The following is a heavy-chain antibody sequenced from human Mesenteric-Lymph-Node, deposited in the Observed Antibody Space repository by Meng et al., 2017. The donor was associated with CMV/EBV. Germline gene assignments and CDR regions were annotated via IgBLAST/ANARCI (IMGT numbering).Heavy chain of an antibody. CDR2: IYHTGRT. D-gene: IGHD3-16*02. V-gene: IGHV4-4*02. CDR3: ARVGDWGSYLDY. J-gene: IGHJ4*02. Sequence: SDTLSLTCTVSGVSLTGSNWLSWVRQAPGEGLEWIGEIYHTGRTNYNPSLESRLTISVDKSKNQFSLKLTSVTAADTAVYFCARVGDWGSYLDYWGQGALVTVSS. CDR1: GVSLTGSNW.